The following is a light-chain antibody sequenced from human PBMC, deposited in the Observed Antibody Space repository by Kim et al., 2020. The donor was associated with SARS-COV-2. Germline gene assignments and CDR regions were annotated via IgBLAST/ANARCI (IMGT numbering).Light chain of an antibody. CDR3: KKNYSTPYT. J-gene: IGKJ2*01. V-gene: IGKV1-39*01. CDR1: QSISSY. CDR2: AAS. Sequence: DIQMTQSPSSLSASVGDRVTITCRASQSISSYLNWYQQKPGKAPKLLIYAASSLQSGVPSRFSGSGSGTDFTLTISSLQPEDFATYHRKKNYSTPYTCGQGNKLE.